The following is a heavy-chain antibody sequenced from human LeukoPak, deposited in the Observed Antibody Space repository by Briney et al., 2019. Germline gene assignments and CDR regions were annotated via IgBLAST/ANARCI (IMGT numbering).Heavy chain of an antibody. V-gene: IGHV2-5*01. CDR1: GFSLSTSGVG. J-gene: IGHJ3*02. D-gene: IGHD7-27*01. CDR3: VHRQLGYPSAI. Sequence: SGPTLVKPTQTLMLTCTFSGFSLSTSGVGVGWIRQPPGKALEWLAIIYWNDDKYYSPSLKSRLTITKDTSKNQVVLTMTNMDPVDTATFYCVHRQLGYPSAIWGQGTLVTVSS. CDR2: IYWNDDK.